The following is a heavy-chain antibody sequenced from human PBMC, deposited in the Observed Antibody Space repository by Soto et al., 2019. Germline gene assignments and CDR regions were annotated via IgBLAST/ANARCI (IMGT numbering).Heavy chain of an antibody. V-gene: IGHV2-5*02. D-gene: IGHD3-3*01. CDR2: IYWDDDK. CDR3: AHRVLRTVFGLVTTTAIYFDF. J-gene: IGHJ4*02. CDR1: GFSLTTSGVG. Sequence: QITLNESGPTVVRPTETLTLTCRFSGFSLTTSGVGVGWVRQSPGKAPEWLALIYWDDDKRYSESLKSRLTIPKDTSKNPVVLTVANLDPTDTATYYCAHRVLRTVFGLVTTTAIYFDFWGQGTPVAVSS.